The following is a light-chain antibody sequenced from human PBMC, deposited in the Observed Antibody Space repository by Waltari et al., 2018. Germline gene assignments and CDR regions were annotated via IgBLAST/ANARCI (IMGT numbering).Light chain of an antibody. J-gene: IGKJ2*01. V-gene: IGKV3-20*01. Sequence: EIVLTQSPGTLTLSPGERATLSCRASQSVKNNYLAWYHQKPGQAPSLLIFDASSRATGIPDRFSGSGSGTDFTLTISRLEPEDFAVYYCQQYGSSPPYTFGQGTKLEIK. CDR3: QQYGSSPPYT. CDR2: DAS. CDR1: QSVKNNY.